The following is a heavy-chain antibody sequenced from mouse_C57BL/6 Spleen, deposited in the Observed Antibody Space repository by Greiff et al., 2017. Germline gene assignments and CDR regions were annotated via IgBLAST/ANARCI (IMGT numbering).Heavy chain of an antibody. Sequence: EVQVVASGGGLVKPGGSLKLSCAASGFTFSDYGMHWVRQAPEKGLEWVAYISSGSSTIYYADTVKGRFTISRDNAKNTLFLQMTSLRSEDTAMYYCARAYYDYGGVWFAYWGQGTLVTVSA. CDR1: GFTFSDYG. CDR2: ISSGSSTI. D-gene: IGHD2-4*01. CDR3: ARAYYDYGGVWFAY. V-gene: IGHV5-17*01. J-gene: IGHJ3*01.